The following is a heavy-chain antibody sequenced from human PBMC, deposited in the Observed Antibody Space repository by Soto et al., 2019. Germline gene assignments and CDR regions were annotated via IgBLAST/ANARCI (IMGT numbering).Heavy chain of an antibody. D-gene: IGHD2-15*01. CDR3: AKASGGGWPYYFDS. Sequence: EVHLLESGGGLVQPGGSLRLSCVASGFSFNPYVMAWVRQAPGKGLEWVSAIRSNTAITYYPDTMRGRFTISRVNSENTIFLQMNSLRVEDSAVYFCAKASGGGWPYYFDSWGQGTLVTVSS. J-gene: IGHJ4*02. CDR2: IRSNTAIT. CDR1: GFSFNPYV. V-gene: IGHV3-23*01.